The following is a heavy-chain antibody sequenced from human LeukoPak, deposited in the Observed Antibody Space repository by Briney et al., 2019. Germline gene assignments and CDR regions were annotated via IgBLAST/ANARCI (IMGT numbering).Heavy chain of an antibody. CDR2: ISSSSSYI. CDR1: GFTFSSYS. Sequence: GGSLRLSCAASGFTFSSYSMNWVRQAPGKGLEWVSSISSSSSYIYYADSVKGRFTISRDNAKNSLYLQMNSLRAEDPAVYYCARGRPTTVVPLCYWGQGTLVTVSS. CDR3: ARGRPTTVVPLCY. V-gene: IGHV3-21*04. D-gene: IGHD4-23*01. J-gene: IGHJ4*02.